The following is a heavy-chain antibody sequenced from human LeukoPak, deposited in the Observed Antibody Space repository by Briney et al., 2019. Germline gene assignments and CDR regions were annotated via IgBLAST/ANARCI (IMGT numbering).Heavy chain of an antibody. D-gene: IGHD5-24*01. J-gene: IGHJ4*02. CDR1: GYSFTSYW. V-gene: IGHV5-51*01. CDR2: IYPGDSDT. CDR3: ARRLLRDGYNYFDY. Sequence: GESLQISCQGSGYSFTSYWIGWVRQMPGKGLEWMGIIYPGDSDTRYSPSFQGQVTISADKSISTAYLQWSSLKASDTAMYYCARRLLRDGYNYFDYWGQGTLVTVSS.